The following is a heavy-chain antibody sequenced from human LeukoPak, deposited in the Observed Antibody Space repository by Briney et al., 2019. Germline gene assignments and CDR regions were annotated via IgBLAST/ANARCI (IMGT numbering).Heavy chain of an antibody. D-gene: IGHD3-16*01. CDR3: VTVSLYWFDP. V-gene: IGHV4-4*07. CDR2: IYTSGST. Sequence: SETLSLTCTVSGCSISSYDWSWIRQPAGKGLEWIGRIYTSGSTNYNPSLKSRVTISVDTYKNNFSLKLSSVTAAATAVYYCVTVSLYWFDPWGKGTLVTVS. J-gene: IGHJ5*02. CDR1: GCSISSYD.